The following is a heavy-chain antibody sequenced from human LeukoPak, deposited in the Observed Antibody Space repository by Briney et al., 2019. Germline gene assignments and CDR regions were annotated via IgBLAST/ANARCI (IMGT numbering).Heavy chain of an antibody. V-gene: IGHV4-34*01. Sequence: SETLSLTCAVNGGSFSGYYWSWIRQPPGKGLEWIGEINHSGSTNYNPSLKSRVTISVDPSKHQISLKLSPVPAADTAVYYCARLQLWLGAFDIWGQGPRVSVSS. J-gene: IGHJ3*02. CDR3: ARLQLWLGAFDI. CDR2: INHSGST. D-gene: IGHD5-18*01. CDR1: GGSFSGYY.